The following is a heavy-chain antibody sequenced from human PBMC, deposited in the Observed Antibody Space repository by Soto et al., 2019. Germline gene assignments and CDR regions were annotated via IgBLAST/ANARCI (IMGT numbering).Heavy chain of an antibody. CDR3: ARDPVYCSSTNCYPFDY. V-gene: IGHV4-34*01. CDR2: INHSGST. CDR1: GGSFSGYY. Sequence: PSETLSLTCAVYGGSFSGYYWSWIRQPPGKGLEWIGGINHSGSTNYNPSLKSRVTISVDTSKNQFSLKLSSVTAADTAVYYCARDPVYCSSTNCYPFDYWGQGTLVTVPQ. J-gene: IGHJ4*02. D-gene: IGHD2-2*01.